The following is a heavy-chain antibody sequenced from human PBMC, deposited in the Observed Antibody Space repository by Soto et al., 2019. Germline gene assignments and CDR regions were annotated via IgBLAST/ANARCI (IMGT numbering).Heavy chain of an antibody. Sequence: PGGSLRLSCAASGFTLSSYWMSWVRQAPGKGLEWVANIKQDGSEKYYVDSVKGRFTISRDNAKNSLYLQMNSLRAEDTAVYYCARIDSSGYYKRHDAFDIWGQGTMVTVSS. CDR1: GFTLSSYW. CDR2: IKQDGSEK. D-gene: IGHD3-22*01. V-gene: IGHV3-7*01. J-gene: IGHJ3*02. CDR3: ARIDSSGYYKRHDAFDI.